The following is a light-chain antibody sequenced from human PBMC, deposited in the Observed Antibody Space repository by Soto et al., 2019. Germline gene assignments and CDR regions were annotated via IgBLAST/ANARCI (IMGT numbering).Light chain of an antibody. CDR3: QQYKDWPLT. V-gene: IGKV3D-15*01. CDR1: QSVSSK. J-gene: IGKJ4*01. CDR2: GAS. Sequence: EIVMTQSPATLSVSPGERATLSCRASQSVSSKVAWYQQKPGQAPRLLIYGASTRATGISARFIGGGSGTDFTLTISSLQSEDFVVYYCQQYKDWPLTFGGGTKVDIK.